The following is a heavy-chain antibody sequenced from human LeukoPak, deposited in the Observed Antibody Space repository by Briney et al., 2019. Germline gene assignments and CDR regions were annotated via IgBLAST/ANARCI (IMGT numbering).Heavy chain of an antibody. CDR3: ARGTVVTYNWLDP. CDR1: GGSISSGSYY. CDR2: IYTSGST. D-gene: IGHD4-23*01. V-gene: IGHV4-61*02. Sequence: SQTLSLTCTVSGGSISSGSYYWSWIRQPAGKGLEWIGRIYTSGSTDYNPSLKSRVTISVDTSKNQFSLKLSSVTAADTAVYYCARGTVVTYNWLDPWGQGTLVTVSS. J-gene: IGHJ5*02.